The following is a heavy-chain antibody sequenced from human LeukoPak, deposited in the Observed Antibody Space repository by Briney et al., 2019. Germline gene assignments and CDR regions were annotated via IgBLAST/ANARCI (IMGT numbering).Heavy chain of an antibody. CDR2: MSGTGGST. CDR1: GFTFSNYA. J-gene: IGHJ4*02. V-gene: IGHV3-23*01. Sequence: PGGSLRLSCVGSGFTFSNYAMNWVRQAPGKGLEWVSGMSGTGGSTYYADPVKGRFTISRDNSKSTLYLQMNSLKAEDTAVYYCARGGSTYYYGSGDTWGQGTLVTVSS. D-gene: IGHD3-10*01. CDR3: ARGGSTYYYGSGDT.